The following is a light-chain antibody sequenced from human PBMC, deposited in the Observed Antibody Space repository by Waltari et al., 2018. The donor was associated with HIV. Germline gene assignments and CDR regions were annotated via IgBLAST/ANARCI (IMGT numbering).Light chain of an antibody. CDR1: SSDVGRYNL. J-gene: IGLJ3*02. V-gene: IGLV2-23*02. CDR3: CSYAGSSNWV. Sequence: QSALTQPASVSGSPGQSITISCTGSSSDVGRYNLVSWYQQHPGKAPKLMIYEVINRPSWVSNRFAGSKTGNTDSLTISGSQAEDEADYYCCSYAGSSNWVFGGGTKLTVL. CDR2: EVI.